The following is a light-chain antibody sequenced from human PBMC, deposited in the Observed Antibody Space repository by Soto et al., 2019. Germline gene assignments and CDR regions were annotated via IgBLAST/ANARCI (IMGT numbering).Light chain of an antibody. CDR2: GAS. J-gene: IGKJ2*01. CDR1: QSVSSN. CDR3: QQYNNWPVI. V-gene: IGKV3-15*01. Sequence: EIVLTQSPATLSVSPGESATLSCRASQSVSSNLAWYQQKPGQAPRLLIYGASTRATGIPARFSGSGSGTEITLTISSLQSEDFAVYFCQQYNNWPVIFGQGTKLEIK.